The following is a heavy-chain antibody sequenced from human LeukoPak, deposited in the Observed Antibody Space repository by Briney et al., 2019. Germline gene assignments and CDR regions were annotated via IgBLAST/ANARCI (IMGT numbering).Heavy chain of an antibody. CDR3: ARANPLYCSSTTCLFDY. V-gene: IGHV1-2*02. CDR1: GYTFTGYY. Sequence: ASAKVSCKASGYTFTGYYMRWVRQAPGQGFEWMGWINPNSGDTNYAQKFQGRVTMTRDTSISTAHMELSRLRSDDTAVYYCARANPLYCSSTTCLFDYWGQGTLVTVSS. D-gene: IGHD2-2*01. CDR2: INPNSGDT. J-gene: IGHJ4*02.